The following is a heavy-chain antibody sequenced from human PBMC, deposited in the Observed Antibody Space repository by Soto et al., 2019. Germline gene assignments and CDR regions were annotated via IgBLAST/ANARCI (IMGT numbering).Heavy chain of an antibody. Sequence: QITLKESGPTLVKPTQTLTLTCTFSGFSLTTRGVGVGWIPQPPGKALECLALIYWDDDNRYSPSLQSRLSITKDTSKNQVVLTMTNVDTVDTATYYCAHIPNYYQYDWFDPWGQGTLVSVSS. CDR3: AHIPNYYQYDWFDP. D-gene: IGHD3-16*01. CDR2: IYWDDDN. CDR1: GFSLTTRGVG. V-gene: IGHV2-5*02. J-gene: IGHJ5*02.